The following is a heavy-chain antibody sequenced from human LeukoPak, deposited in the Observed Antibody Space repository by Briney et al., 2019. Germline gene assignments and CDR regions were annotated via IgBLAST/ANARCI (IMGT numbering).Heavy chain of an antibody. Sequence: GGSLRLSCTASGFTFGDYAMSWFRQAPGKGLEWVGFIRSKAYGGTTEYAASVKGRFTISRDDSKSIAYLQMNSLKTEDTAVYYRTRDQGISDPISFGMDVWGQGTTVTVSS. CDR2: IRSKAYGGTT. CDR3: TRDQGISDPISFGMDV. D-gene: IGHD2-15*01. J-gene: IGHJ6*02. CDR1: GFTFGDYA. V-gene: IGHV3-49*03.